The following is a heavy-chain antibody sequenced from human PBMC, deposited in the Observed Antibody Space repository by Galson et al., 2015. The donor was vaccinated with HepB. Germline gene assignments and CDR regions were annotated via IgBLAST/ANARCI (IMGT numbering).Heavy chain of an antibody. CDR2: ISAYNGNT. V-gene: IGHV1-18*04. CDR3: ARDHMVRGVRYYYYGMDV. Sequence: CKASGYTFTSYGISWVRQAPGQGLEWMGWISAYNGNTNYAQKLQGRVTMTTDTSTSTAYMELRSLRSDDTAVYYCARDHMVRGVRYYYYGMDVWGQGTTVTVSS. CDR1: GYTFTSYG. D-gene: IGHD3-10*01. J-gene: IGHJ6*02.